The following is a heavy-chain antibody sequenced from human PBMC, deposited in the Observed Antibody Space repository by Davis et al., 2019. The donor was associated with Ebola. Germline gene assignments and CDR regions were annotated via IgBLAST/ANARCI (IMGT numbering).Heavy chain of an antibody. CDR2: INPSGGST. J-gene: IGHJ5*02. CDR1: GYTFTSYY. V-gene: IGHV1-46*01. CDR3: ARGKTVAGTRGLSWFDP. Sequence: AASVKVSCKASGYTFTSYYMHWVRQAPGQGLEWMGIINPSGGSTNNAQKFQGRVTMTRDTSTSTVYMKLSSLRSEDTAVFFCARGKTVAGTRGLSWFDPWGPGTLVTVSS. D-gene: IGHD6-19*01.